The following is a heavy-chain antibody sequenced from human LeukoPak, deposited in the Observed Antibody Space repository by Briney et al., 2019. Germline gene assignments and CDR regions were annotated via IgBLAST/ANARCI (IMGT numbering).Heavy chain of an antibody. J-gene: IGHJ3*02. CDR3: AKRESYYYDSRADAFAI. D-gene: IGHD3-22*01. CDR2: FSSSSYI. Sequence: GGSLRLSCAVSGFSLTTYSMNWVRQAPGKGLEWVSFFSSSSYIAYADSVRGRFTISRDNSKNTLYLQMNSLRAEDTAVYYCAKRESYYYDSRADAFAIWGQGTMVTVSS. CDR1: GFSLTTYS. V-gene: IGHV3-21*04.